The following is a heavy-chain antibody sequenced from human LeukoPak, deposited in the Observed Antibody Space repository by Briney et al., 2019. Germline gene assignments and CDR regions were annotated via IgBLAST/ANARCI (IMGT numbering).Heavy chain of an antibody. CDR1: GFTFSNFA. CDR3: AKGAAAGKVDWFDP. J-gene: IGHJ5*02. Sequence: GGSLRLSCAASGFTFSNFAMMWVRQAPGTGLQWVSTITGYGATFYADSVRGRFTIFRYTSMNTLFLQMNSLGAEDTAVYYCAKGAAAGKVDWFDPWGQGTLVTVSS. CDR2: ITGYGAT. D-gene: IGHD6-13*01. V-gene: IGHV3-23*01.